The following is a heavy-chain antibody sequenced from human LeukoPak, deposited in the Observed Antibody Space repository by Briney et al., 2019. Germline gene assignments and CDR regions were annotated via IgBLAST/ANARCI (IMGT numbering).Heavy chain of an antibody. CDR3: ATDPATYYYDSSGYNQFDY. D-gene: IGHD3-22*01. V-gene: IGHV1-24*01. CDR1: GYTLTELS. J-gene: IGHJ4*02. Sequence: GASVKVSCKVSGYTLTELSMHWVRQAPGKGLEWMGGFDPEDGETIYAQKFQGRVTMTEDTSTDTAYMELSSLRFEDTAVYYCATDPATYYYDSSGYNQFDYWGQGTLVTVSS. CDR2: FDPEDGET.